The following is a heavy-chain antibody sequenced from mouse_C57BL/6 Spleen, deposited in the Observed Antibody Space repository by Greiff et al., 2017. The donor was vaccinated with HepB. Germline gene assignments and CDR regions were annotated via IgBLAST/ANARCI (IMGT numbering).Heavy chain of an antibody. CDR2: IDPSDSET. J-gene: IGHJ1*03. Sequence: QVQLQQPGAELVRPGSSVKLSCKASGYTFTSYWMHWVKQRPIQGLEWIGNIDPSDSETHYNQKFKDKATLTVDKSSSTAYMQLSSLTSEDSAVYYCARQRVYYGYDWYFDVWGTGTTVTVSS. CDR1: GYTFTSYW. CDR3: ARQRVYYGYDWYFDV. V-gene: IGHV1-52*01. D-gene: IGHD2-2*01.